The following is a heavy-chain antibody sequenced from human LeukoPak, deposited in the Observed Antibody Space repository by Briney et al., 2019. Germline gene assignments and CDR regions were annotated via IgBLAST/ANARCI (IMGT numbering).Heavy chain of an antibody. CDR1: GFTFSTYT. J-gene: IGHJ4*02. V-gene: IGHV3-23*01. Sequence: GGSLRLSCAASGFTFSTYTMSWVRQAPGKGLEWVSAIGGSGGSTYYADSVKGRFTISRDNSKNTLYLQMDSLRADDTAVYYCAKAAFSRTSYFDYWGQGTLVTAPS. D-gene: IGHD3-3*02. CDR2: IGGSGGST. CDR3: AKAAFSRTSYFDY.